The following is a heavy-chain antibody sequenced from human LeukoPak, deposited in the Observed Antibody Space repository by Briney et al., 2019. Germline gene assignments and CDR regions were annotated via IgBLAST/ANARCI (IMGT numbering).Heavy chain of an antibody. CDR1: GFTFSSYG. V-gene: IGHV3-30*18. CDR3: AKGAFDI. J-gene: IGHJ3*02. Sequence: GGSLRLSCAASGFTFSSYGMHWVRQAPAKGLEWVAVISYDGSNKYYADSVKGRFTISRDNSKNTLYLQMNSLRAEDTAVYYCAKGAFDIWGQGTMVTVSS. CDR2: ISYDGSNK.